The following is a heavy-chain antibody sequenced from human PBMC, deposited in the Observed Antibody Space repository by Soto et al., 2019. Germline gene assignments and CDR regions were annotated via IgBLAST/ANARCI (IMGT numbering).Heavy chain of an antibody. CDR1: GGSISSGDYY. CDR2: IYYSGST. V-gene: IGHV4-30-4*01. J-gene: IGHJ5*02. Sequence: SETLSLTCAVSGGSISSGDYYWSWIRQPPGKGLEWIGYIYYSGSTYYNPSLKSRVTISVDTSKNQFSLKLSSVTAADTAVYYCARYSGYEGLRFDPWGQGTLVTVSS. CDR3: ARYSGYEGLRFDP. D-gene: IGHD5-12*01.